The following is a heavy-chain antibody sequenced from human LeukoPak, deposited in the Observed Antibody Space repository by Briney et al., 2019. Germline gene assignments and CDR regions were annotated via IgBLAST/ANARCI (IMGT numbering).Heavy chain of an antibody. V-gene: IGHV4-34*01. CDR3: ARGPIVVVVAATHGGYYGMDV. Sequence: PSETPSLTCAVYGGSFSGYYWSWIRQPPGKGLEWIGEINHSGSTNYNPSLKSRFTISVDTSKNQFSLKMSSLTAADTAVYYCARGPIVVVVAATHGGYYGMDVWGQGTTVTVSS. D-gene: IGHD2-15*01. J-gene: IGHJ6*02. CDR1: GGSFSGYY. CDR2: INHSGST.